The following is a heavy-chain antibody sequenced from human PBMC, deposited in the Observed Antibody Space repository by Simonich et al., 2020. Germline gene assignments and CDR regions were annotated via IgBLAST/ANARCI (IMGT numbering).Heavy chain of an antibody. CDR1: GFTFSSYW. Sequence: EVQLVESGGGLVQPGGSLRLSCAASGFTFSSYWMSWVRQAPGKGREGCANIKQDGSEKYYGDYVKGRFTLSRDNAKNSLYLQMNSLRAEDTAVYYCARFRGRYFDWLFDYWGQGTLVTVSS. CDR3: ARFRGRYFDWLFDY. CDR2: IKQDGSEK. J-gene: IGHJ4*02. D-gene: IGHD3-9*01. V-gene: IGHV3-7*01.